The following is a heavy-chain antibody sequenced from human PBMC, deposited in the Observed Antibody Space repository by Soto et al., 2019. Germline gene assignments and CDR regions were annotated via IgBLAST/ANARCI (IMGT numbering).Heavy chain of an antibody. Sequence: VKVSCKASGYTVTGYDIHWVRQATGQGLEWMGWMNPNTGYTANAQKFQGRVTMTRNISTSTAYMELSSLRSEDTAVYYCERHDRYYGSGSTKYNWFDPWGQGTLVTVSS. CDR1: GYTVTGYD. D-gene: IGHD3-10*01. CDR3: ERHDRYYGSGSTKYNWFDP. V-gene: IGHV1-8*01. CDR2: MNPNTGYT. J-gene: IGHJ5*02.